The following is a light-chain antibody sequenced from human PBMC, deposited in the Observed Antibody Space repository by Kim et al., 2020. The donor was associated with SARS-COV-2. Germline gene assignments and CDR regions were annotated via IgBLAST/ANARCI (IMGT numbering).Light chain of an antibody. CDR2: SNY. CDR1: GSNIESNY. J-gene: IGLJ2*01. V-gene: IGLV1-47*01. CDR3: TAWDDSLSGVV. Sequence: GRMVTIFRSGSGSNIESNYVYWYQQLPGTAPKPLIYSNYQRPSGVPDRFSASKSATSASLAISGLRSEDEADYYCTAWDDSLSGVVFGGGTQLTVL.